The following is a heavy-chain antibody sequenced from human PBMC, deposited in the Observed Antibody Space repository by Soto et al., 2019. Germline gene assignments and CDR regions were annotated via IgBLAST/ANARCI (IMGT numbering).Heavy chain of an antibody. J-gene: IGHJ5*02. CDR2: ISPNSGAS. Sequence: ASVKVSCKTSGYSFIDYYIHWMRQAPGQGLEWMGWISPNSGASNYTQNFRGRVTMTRDRSTATVYMELTGLRSDDTAVYYCARWRDVVATHDPWGQGTLVTVSS. V-gene: IGHV1-2*02. D-gene: IGHD5-12*01. CDR3: ARWRDVVATHDP. CDR1: GYSFIDYY.